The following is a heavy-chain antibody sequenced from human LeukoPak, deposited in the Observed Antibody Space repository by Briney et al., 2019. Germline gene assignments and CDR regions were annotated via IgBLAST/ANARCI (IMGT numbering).Heavy chain of an antibody. CDR1: GGSISTYY. Sequence: PSETLSLTCTVSGGSISTYYWSWVRRPPGKGLEWIAYIHVSGPTNYNPSLKSRITISVDTSKNQFSLKLSTVTAADTAVYYCARHDAGIEARSFDNWGQGTLVTVSS. V-gene: IGHV4-59*08. J-gene: IGHJ4*02. D-gene: IGHD6-6*01. CDR2: IHVSGPT. CDR3: ARHDAGIEARSFDN.